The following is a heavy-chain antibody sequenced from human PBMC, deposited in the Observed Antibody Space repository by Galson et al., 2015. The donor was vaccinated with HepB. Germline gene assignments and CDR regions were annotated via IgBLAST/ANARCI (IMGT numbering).Heavy chain of an antibody. CDR1: GFTFSSYG. CDR3: AKDWSPLITMVRGVIIGS. D-gene: IGHD3-10*01. Sequence: SLRLSCAASGFTFSSYGMHWVRQAPGKGLEWVAVISYDGSNKYYADSVKGRFTISRDNSKNTLYLQMNSLRAEDTAVYYCAKDWSPLITMVRGVIIGSWGQGTLVTVSS. V-gene: IGHV3-30*18. J-gene: IGHJ5*02. CDR2: ISYDGSNK.